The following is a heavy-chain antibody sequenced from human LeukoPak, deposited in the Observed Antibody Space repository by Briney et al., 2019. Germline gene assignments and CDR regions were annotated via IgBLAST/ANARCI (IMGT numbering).Heavy chain of an antibody. Sequence: ASVKVSCKASGYTFSSFTMHWLRQAPGQRGEWMGWISAGNGNTKYSQRFQGRVTITRDTSASTAYMELTSLRSGDTAVYYCARGGTDYDYVWGSFHFDYWGQGTLVTVSS. CDR2: ISAGNGNT. CDR3: ARGGTDYDYVWGSFHFDY. V-gene: IGHV1-3*01. CDR1: GYTFSSFT. D-gene: IGHD3-16*01. J-gene: IGHJ4*02.